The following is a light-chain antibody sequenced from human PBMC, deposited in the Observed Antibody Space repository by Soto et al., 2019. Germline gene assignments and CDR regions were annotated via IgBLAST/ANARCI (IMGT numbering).Light chain of an antibody. CDR3: QQYGSSPQYT. Sequence: EIVLTQSPGTLSLSPGERATLSCRASQSVSSSYFAWYQQKPGQAPRLLIYGASSRATGIADRFSGSGSGTDFTLTISRLEPEDFAVYYCQQYGSSPQYTFGQGTKLEIK. CDR1: QSVSSSY. J-gene: IGKJ2*01. V-gene: IGKV3-20*01. CDR2: GAS.